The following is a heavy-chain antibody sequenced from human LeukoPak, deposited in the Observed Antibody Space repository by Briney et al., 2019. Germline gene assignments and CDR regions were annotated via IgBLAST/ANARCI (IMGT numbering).Heavy chain of an antibody. CDR3: ASLCSGGSCPRVIDAFDI. Sequence: GGSLRLSCAASGFTFSSYAMSWVRQAPGKGLEWVSYISSSGSTIYYADSVKGRFTISRDNAKNSLYLQMNSLRAEDTAVYYCASLCSGGSCPRVIDAFDIWGQGTMVTVSS. CDR2: ISSSGSTI. V-gene: IGHV3-48*04. CDR1: GFTFSSYA. D-gene: IGHD2-15*01. J-gene: IGHJ3*02.